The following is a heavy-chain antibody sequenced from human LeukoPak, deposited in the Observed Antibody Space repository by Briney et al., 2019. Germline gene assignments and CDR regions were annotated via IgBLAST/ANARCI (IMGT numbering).Heavy chain of an antibody. J-gene: IGHJ4*02. Sequence: SETLSLTCTVSGGSISSYYWSWIRQPPGKGLEWIGYIYYSGSTNYNPSLKSRVTISVDTSKNRFSLKLSSVTAADTAVYYCARKRAAAGILDYWGQGTLVTVSS. CDR3: ARKRAAAGILDY. CDR1: GGSISSYY. D-gene: IGHD6-13*01. CDR2: IYYSGST. V-gene: IGHV4-59*01.